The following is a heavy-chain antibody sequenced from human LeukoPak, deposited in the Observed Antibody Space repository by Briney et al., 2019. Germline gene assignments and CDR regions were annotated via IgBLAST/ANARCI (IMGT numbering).Heavy chain of an antibody. CDR2: INPSGGST. Sequence: ASVKVSCKASGYTFTSYYMHWVRQAPGQGLEWMGIINPSGGSTSYAQKFQGRVTMTRDMSTSTVYMELSSLRSEDTAVYYCARANVGPDAFDIWGQGTMVTVSS. CDR1: GYTFTSYY. D-gene: IGHD1-26*01. CDR3: ARANVGPDAFDI. J-gene: IGHJ3*02. V-gene: IGHV1-46*01.